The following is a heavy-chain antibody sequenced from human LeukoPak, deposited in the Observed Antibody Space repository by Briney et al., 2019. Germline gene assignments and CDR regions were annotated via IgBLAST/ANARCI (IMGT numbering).Heavy chain of an antibody. V-gene: IGHV3-23*01. D-gene: IGHD3-22*01. CDR2: ISGSGVTT. J-gene: IGHJ3*02. Sequence: PGGSLRLSCGASGFTFSSSAMSWVRQAPGKGLEWVSGISGSGVTTYYADSVKGRFTISRDISKNTLYLQMNSLRAEDTAVYYCAKAMHYYDSSGYYYALDIWGQGTMVTVSS. CDR3: AKAMHYYDSSGYYYALDI. CDR1: GFTFSSSA.